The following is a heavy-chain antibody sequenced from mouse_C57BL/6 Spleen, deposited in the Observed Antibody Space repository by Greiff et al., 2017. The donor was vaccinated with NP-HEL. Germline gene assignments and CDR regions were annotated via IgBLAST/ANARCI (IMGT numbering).Heavy chain of an antibody. CDR3: AMYYYGRSYVGY. D-gene: IGHD1-1*01. CDR2: IHPNSGST. J-gene: IGHJ2*01. CDR1: GYTFTSYW. Sequence: VQLQQPGAELVKPGASVQLSCKASGYTFTSYWMHWVKQRPGQGLEWIGMIHPNSGSTNYNEKFKSKATLTIDKSSSTAYRQLSSLTSVDSAVDYCAMYYYGRSYVGYWGQGTTLTVSS. V-gene: IGHV1-64*01.